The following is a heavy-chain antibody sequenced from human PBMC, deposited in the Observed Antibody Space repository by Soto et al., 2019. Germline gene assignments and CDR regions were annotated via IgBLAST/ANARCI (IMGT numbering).Heavy chain of an antibody. CDR3: ARDRRWLSRGPNNWFDP. CDR2: IYYDGTT. CDR1: GGSISSGGYS. D-gene: IGHD2-21*01. V-gene: IGHV4-30-2*05. Sequence: SETLSLTCAVSGGSISSGGYSWSWIRQPPGKGLEWIGYIYYDGTTYYNPSLKSRLTMSIDTSKNQFSLKLNSLTAADTAVYYCARDRRWLSRGPNNWFDPWGQGTLVTV. J-gene: IGHJ5*02.